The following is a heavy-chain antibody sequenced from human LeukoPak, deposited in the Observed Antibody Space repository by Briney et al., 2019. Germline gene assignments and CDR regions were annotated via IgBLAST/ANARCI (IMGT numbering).Heavy chain of an antibody. D-gene: IGHD3-22*01. V-gene: IGHV1-18*01. CDR3: ARDKRAYYDSSGYYFFDY. J-gene: IGHJ4*03. CDR1: GYTFTSYG. Sequence: ASVKVSCKASGYTFTSYGISWVRQAPGQGLEWMGWISAYNGNTNYAQKLQGRVTMTTDTSTSTAYMELRSLRSDDTAVYYCARDKRAYYDSSGYYFFDYWGRGTTVTVSS. CDR2: ISAYNGNT.